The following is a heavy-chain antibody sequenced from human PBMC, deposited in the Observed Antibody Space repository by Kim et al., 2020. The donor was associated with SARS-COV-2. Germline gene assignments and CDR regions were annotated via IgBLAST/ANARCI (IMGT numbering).Heavy chain of an antibody. J-gene: IGHJ1*01. Sequence: TRYSPAFQGQVTISADKSISTAYLKWSSLKASDTAMYYCARLEDSTAEYFQHWGQGTLVTVSS. CDR2: T. CDR3: ARLEDSTAEYFQH. V-gene: IGHV5-51*01.